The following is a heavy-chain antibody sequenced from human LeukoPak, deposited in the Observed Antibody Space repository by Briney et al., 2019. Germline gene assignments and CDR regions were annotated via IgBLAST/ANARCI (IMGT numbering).Heavy chain of an antibody. CDR3: ARGGHCSTTSCSNYDGMDV. Sequence: PGGSLRLSCAASGFTFSNFAMNWVRQAPGKGLEWVAATWYDGSNKYYADSVKGRFTISRDNSKNTLYLQMNSLRAEDTAVYFCARGGHCSTTSCSNYDGMDVWGQGTTLTVSS. V-gene: IGHV3-33*08. D-gene: IGHD2-2*01. CDR1: GFTFSNFA. CDR2: TWYDGSNK. J-gene: IGHJ6*02.